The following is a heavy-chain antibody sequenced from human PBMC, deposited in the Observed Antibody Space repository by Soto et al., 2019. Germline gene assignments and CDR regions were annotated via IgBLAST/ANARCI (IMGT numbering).Heavy chain of an antibody. V-gene: IGHV1-3*01. J-gene: IGHJ4*02. CDR2: INAGNGNT. D-gene: IGHD2-21*02. CDR3: ARDGCGGDCFIDY. CDR1: GYTFTSYA. Sequence: GAPVKVSCKASGYTFTSYAMHWVRQAPGQRLEWMGWINAGNGNTKYSQKFQGRVTITRDTSASTAYMELSSLRSEDTAVYYCARDGCGGDCFIDYWGQGTLVTVSS.